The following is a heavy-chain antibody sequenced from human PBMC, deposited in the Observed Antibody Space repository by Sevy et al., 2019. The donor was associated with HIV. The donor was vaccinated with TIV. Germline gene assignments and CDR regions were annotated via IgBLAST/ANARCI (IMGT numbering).Heavy chain of an antibody. CDR1: GFTFSSYW. CDR3: ARSTNSAALDY. CDR2: IKQDGGAQ. V-gene: IGHV3-7*01. J-gene: IGHJ4*02. Sequence: GGSLRLSCAVSGFTFSSYWMSWVRQAPGKGLEWVANIKQDGGAQYYVDSVKGRFAISRDNAKNSLFLQMNSLRVEDTAGYHCARSTNSAALDYWGQGTPVTVSS. D-gene: IGHD2-2*01.